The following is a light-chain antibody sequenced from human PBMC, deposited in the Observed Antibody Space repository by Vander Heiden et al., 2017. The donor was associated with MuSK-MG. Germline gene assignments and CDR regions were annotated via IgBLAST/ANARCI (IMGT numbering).Light chain of an antibody. CDR2: YDS. V-gene: IGLV3-21*03. J-gene: IGLJ2*01. Sequence: SYVLTQPPSVSVAPGKTARITCVRNNIGSKMVHWYQQRPGQPPRWGVKYDSDRPSGIPARFSGSNSGNTATPTISRVEAGDEADDDRQVSDSDDQGLFGGGTKLTVL. CDR3: QVSDSDDQGL. CDR1: NIGSKM.